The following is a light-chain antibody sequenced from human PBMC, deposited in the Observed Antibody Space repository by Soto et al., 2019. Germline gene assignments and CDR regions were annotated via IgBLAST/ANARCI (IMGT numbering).Light chain of an antibody. CDR3: QQYENLPT. CDR2: AAS. V-gene: IGKV1-39*01. CDR1: DNIGSN. Sequence: DIQLTQSPASLSASVGDRVTITCRASDNIGSNLNWYQHQTGTAPKLLIYAASSLQGGVPSRFSGSGYGTQFTLTISGLQTEDIATYYCQQYENLPTFGQGTRLEIK. J-gene: IGKJ5*01.